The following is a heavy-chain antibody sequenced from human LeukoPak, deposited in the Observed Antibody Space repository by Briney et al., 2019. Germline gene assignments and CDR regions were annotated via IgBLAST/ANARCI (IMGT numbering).Heavy chain of an antibody. CDR2: IKQDGSEK. CDR1: GFTFSSYW. J-gene: IGHJ3*02. D-gene: IGHD6-13*01. Sequence: GGSLRLSCAASGFTFSSYWMSWVRQAPGKGLEWVANIKQDGSEKYYEDSVKGRFTVSRDNAKNSLYLQMNSLRAEDTAVYYCARGSSGSSWPRDAFDIWGQGTMVTVPS. CDR3: ARGSSGSSWPRDAFDI. V-gene: IGHV3-7*01.